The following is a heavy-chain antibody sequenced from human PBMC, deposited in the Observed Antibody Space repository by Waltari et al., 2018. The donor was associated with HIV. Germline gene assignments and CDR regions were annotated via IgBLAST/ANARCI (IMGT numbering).Heavy chain of an antibody. V-gene: IGHV4-59*01. Sequence: QVHLQEAGPGLVKPSETLSLTCTVSGGSISSYYWRWIRQSPGKGLEWIGYIYYSGRAKYSPSFGSRLAMLMDTSRNQVTLRVNSVTAADTAVYYCARGGSGTYHRSDDNYGMDVWGQGTTVIVSS. CDR2: IYYSGRA. CDR1: GGSISSYY. CDR3: ARGGSGTYHRSDDNYGMDV. J-gene: IGHJ6*02. D-gene: IGHD1-26*01.